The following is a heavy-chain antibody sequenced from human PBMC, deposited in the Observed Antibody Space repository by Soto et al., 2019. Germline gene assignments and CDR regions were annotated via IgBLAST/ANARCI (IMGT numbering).Heavy chain of an antibody. CDR1: GGSISSYY. Sequence: QVQLQESGPGLVKPSETLSLTCTVSGGSISSYYWSWIRQPPGKGLEWIGYIYYSGSTNYNPSLQSRVTISIDTSKNQFSRELSSVAAADTAVYYCARVMRGYYGEGFDPWGQGTLVTVSS. CDR3: ARVMRGYYGEGFDP. J-gene: IGHJ5*02. V-gene: IGHV4-59*01. CDR2: IYYSGST. D-gene: IGHD3-3*01.